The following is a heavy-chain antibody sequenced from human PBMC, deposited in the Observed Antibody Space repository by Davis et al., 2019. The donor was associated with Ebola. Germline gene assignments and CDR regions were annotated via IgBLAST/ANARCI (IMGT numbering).Heavy chain of an antibody. CDR2: IYHSGST. Sequence: SETLSLTCAVSGGSISSSNWWSWVRQPPGKGLEWIGEIYHSGSTNYNPSLKSRVTISVDKSKNQFSLKLSSVTAADTAVYYCARDRSTVAVAGYYYYYYGMDVWGKGTTVTVSS. V-gene: IGHV4-4*02. CDR1: GGSISSSNW. D-gene: IGHD6-19*01. CDR3: ARDRSTVAVAGYYYYYYGMDV. J-gene: IGHJ6*04.